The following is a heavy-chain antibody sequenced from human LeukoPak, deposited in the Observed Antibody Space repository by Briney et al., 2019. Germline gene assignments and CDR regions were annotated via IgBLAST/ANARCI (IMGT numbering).Heavy chain of an antibody. V-gene: IGHV4-59*08. Sequence: PSETLSLTCTVSGGSISSNYWSWIRQPPGKGLEWIGYISYSGSTNYNPSLKSRVTISVDTSKNQFSLKLRSVTAADTAVYYCARTPADWYFDLWGRGTLVTVSS. CDR3: ARTPADWYFDL. CDR1: GGSISSNY. J-gene: IGHJ2*01. CDR2: ISYSGST.